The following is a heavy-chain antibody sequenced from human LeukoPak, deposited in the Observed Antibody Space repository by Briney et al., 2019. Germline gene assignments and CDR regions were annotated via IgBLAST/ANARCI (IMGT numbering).Heavy chain of an antibody. CDR2: IIPIFGTA. Sequence: SVKVSRKASGGTFSSYAISWVRQAPGQGLEWMGGIIPIFGTANYAQKFQGRVTITADESTSTAYMELSSLRSEDTAVYYCARGYSYGSRDYYYYYDMDVWGQGTTVTVSS. D-gene: IGHD5-18*01. V-gene: IGHV1-69*01. CDR3: ARGYSYGSRDYYYYYDMDV. J-gene: IGHJ6*02. CDR1: GGTFSSYA.